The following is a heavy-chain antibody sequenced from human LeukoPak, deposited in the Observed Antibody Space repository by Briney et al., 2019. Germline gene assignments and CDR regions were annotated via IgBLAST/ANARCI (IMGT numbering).Heavy chain of an antibody. CDR1: GGSISSSSYY. V-gene: IGHV4-39*07. CDR3: VRLLSATGNFDF. D-gene: IGHD1-1*01. Sequence: KASETLSLTCTVSGGSISSSSYYWGWIRQPPGKGLEWIGSIYYSGSTYYNPSLKSRVTISVDTSKNQFSLKLRSVTAADTAVYYCVRLLSATGNFDFWGQGALVTVSS. CDR2: IYYSGST. J-gene: IGHJ4*02.